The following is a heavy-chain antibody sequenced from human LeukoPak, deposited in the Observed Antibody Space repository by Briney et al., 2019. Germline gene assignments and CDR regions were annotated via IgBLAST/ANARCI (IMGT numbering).Heavy chain of an antibody. CDR1: GGSFSGYY. V-gene: IGHV4-34*01. Sequence: PSETLSLTCAVYGGSFSGYYWSWIRQPPGKGLEWIGEINHSGSTNYNPSLKSRITMSVDTSKNQFSLKLSSVTAADTAVYYCARGGIRGYSYGRWFDPWGQGTLVTVSS. CDR2: INHSGST. D-gene: IGHD5-18*01. CDR3: ARGGIRGYSYGRWFDP. J-gene: IGHJ5*02.